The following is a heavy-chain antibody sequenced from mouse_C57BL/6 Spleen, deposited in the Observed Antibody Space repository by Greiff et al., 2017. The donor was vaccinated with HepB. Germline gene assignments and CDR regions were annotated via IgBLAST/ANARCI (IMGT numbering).Heavy chain of an antibody. J-gene: IGHJ4*01. D-gene: IGHD1-1*01. CDR3: ARWAYGSSYYAMDY. CDR1: GYTFTSYT. V-gene: IGHV1-4*01. CDR2: INPSSGYT. Sequence: VKLQESGAELARPGASVKMSCKASGYTFTSYTMHWVKQRPGQGLEWIGYINPSSGYTKYNQKFKDKATLTADKSSSTAYMQLSSLTSEDSAVYYCARWAYGSSYYAMDYWGQGTSVTVSS.